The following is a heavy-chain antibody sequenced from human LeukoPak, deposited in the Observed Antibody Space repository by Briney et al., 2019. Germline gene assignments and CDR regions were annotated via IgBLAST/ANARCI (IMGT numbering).Heavy chain of an antibody. V-gene: IGHV1-58*02. CDR2: ILVGSGNT. D-gene: IGHD3-22*01. CDR3: AAEECYYDSSGCYAGGY. Sequence: GASVTVSCKASGFTFTSSAMQWVRQARGQRLEWIGWILVGSGNTNYAQKFQERATLTRDISTSPAYMELSSLRTEDTAVYYCAAEECYYDSSGCYAGGYWGQGTLVTVST. CDR1: GFTFTSSA. J-gene: IGHJ4*02.